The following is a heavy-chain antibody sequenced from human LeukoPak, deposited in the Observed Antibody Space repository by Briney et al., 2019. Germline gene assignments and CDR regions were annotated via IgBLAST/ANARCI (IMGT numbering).Heavy chain of an antibody. CDR1: GFTFSSYA. CDR2: ISGSGGST. V-gene: IGHV3-23*01. D-gene: IGHD3-22*01. Sequence: GGSLRLSCAASGFTFSSYAMSWVRQAPGKGLEWVSAISGSGGSTYYADSVKGRFTISRDNSKNTLYLQMNSLRAEDTAVYYCAKDRGYYDSSGYYYVLDAFDIWGQGTMVTVSS. CDR3: AKDRGYYDSSGYYYVLDAFDI. J-gene: IGHJ3*02.